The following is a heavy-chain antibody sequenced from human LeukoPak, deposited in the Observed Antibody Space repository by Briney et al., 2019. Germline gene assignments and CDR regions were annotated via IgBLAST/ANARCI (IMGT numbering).Heavy chain of an antibody. D-gene: IGHD3-22*01. CDR1: GFTFSSYA. CDR3: ARDARTVGITMIVVGFDY. Sequence: GRSLRLSCAASGFTFSSYAMYWVRQSPGKGLEWVAVISYDGSNKYYADSVKGRFTISRDNSKNTLYLQMNSLRAEDTAVYYRARDARTVGITMIVVGFDYWGQGTLVTVSS. CDR2: ISYDGSNK. J-gene: IGHJ4*02. V-gene: IGHV3-30*04.